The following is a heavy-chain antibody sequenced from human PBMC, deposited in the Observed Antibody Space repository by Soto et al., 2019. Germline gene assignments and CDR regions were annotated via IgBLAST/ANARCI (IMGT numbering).Heavy chain of an antibody. CDR1: GYTFTGYY. D-gene: IGHD3-3*01. V-gene: IGHV1-2*04. J-gene: IGHJ6*02. CDR2: INPNSGGT. CDR3: ARDSHYYDFWSGSPPYYYYYGMDV. Sequence: ASVKVSCKASGYTFTGYYMHWVRQAPGQGLEWMGWINPNSGGTNYAQKFQGWVTTTRDTSISTAYMELSRLRSDDTAVYYCARDSHYYDFWSGSPPYYYYYGMDVWGQGTTVTVSS.